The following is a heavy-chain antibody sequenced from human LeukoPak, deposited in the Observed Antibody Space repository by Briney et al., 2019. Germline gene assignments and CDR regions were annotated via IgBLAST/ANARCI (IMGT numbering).Heavy chain of an antibody. CDR1: GGTFSSYA. CDR2: IIPIFGTA. D-gene: IGHD2/OR15-2a*01. CDR3: ARDRPSFYGQLFDY. J-gene: IGHJ4*02. V-gene: IGHV1-69*13. Sequence: ASVNVSCKASGGTFSSYAISWVRQAPGQGLEWMGGIIPIFGTANYAQKFQGRVTITADESTSTAYMELSSLRSEDTAVYYRARDRPSFYGQLFDYWGQGTLVTVSS.